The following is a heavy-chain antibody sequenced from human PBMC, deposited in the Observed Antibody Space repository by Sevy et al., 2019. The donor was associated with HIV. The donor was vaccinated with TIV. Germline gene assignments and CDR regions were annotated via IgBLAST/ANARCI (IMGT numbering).Heavy chain of an antibody. D-gene: IGHD4-17*01. Sequence: SETLSLTCAVSGVSIRSGAFSWNWIRQPPGKGLEWVGYIFHSGHTFYNPSLQSRVTMSVDTSKNQFSLKMTSVTAADTAIYYCSRDMGTVTTPGAFDSWGQGTMVTVSS. V-gene: IGHV4-30-2*01. CDR3: SRDMGTVTTPGAFDS. CDR2: IFHSGHT. CDR1: GVSIRSGAFS. J-gene: IGHJ3*02.